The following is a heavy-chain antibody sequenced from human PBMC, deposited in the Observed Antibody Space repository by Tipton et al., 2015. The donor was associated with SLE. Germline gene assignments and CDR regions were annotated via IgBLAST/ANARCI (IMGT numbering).Heavy chain of an antibody. Sequence: SLRLSCEASGFTFSSYWMHWVRQVPGKGLEWVSRVDNDGRSTSYADSVKGRFTIFRDNVKNTLYVQMTSLRPEDTAIYYCVREPYGDGCDFWGQGTVVTVS. V-gene: IGHV3-74*01. CDR1: GFTFSSYW. D-gene: IGHD3-16*01. J-gene: IGHJ3*01. CDR3: VREPYGDGCDF. CDR2: VDNDGRST.